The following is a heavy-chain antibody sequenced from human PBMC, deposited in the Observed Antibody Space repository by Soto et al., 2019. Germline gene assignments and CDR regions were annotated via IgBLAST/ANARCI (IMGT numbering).Heavy chain of an antibody. D-gene: IGHD2-15*01. CDR3: ASRVVVVALGWFDP. Sequence: QLQLQESGPGLVKPSETLSLTCTVSGGSISSSSYYWGWIRQPPGKGLEWIGSIYYSGSTYYNPSLKSRVTISVDTSKNQFSLRLSSVPAADTAVYYCASRVVVVALGWFDPWGQGTLVTVSS. CDR2: IYYSGST. CDR1: GGSISSSSYY. V-gene: IGHV4-39*01. J-gene: IGHJ5*02.